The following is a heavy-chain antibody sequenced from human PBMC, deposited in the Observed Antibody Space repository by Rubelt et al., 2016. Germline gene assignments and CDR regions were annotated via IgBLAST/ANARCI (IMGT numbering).Heavy chain of an antibody. CDR3: ASDADYYDSSGYYPY. Sequence: QVQLVQSGAEVKKPGASVKVSCKASGYTFTSSGISWVRQAPGQGLEWMGWISAYNGNTNYAQKLQGRGTMRTDTSTRKADMELRGLRSDDTDVYYGASDADYYDSSGYYPYWGQGTLVTVSS. J-gene: IGHJ4*02. CDR1: GYTFTSSG. V-gene: IGHV1-18*01. CDR2: ISAYNGNT. D-gene: IGHD3-22*01.